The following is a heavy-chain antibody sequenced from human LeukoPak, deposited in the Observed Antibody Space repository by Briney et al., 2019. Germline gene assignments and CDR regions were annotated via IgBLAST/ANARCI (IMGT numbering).Heavy chain of an antibody. CDR2: INHLGST. J-gene: IGHJ4*02. Sequence: SETLSLTCGVYGGSFSGYYYNWIRQSPGKGLKWIAEINHLGSTNYNPSLKSRVAISIDTSKSQFSLRLSSVTAADTAVYYCARGGYNIDWMKDAPDNWGQGTLVTVSS. CDR3: ARGGYNIDWMKDAPDN. CDR1: GGSFSGYY. D-gene: IGHD3-9*01. V-gene: IGHV4-34*01.